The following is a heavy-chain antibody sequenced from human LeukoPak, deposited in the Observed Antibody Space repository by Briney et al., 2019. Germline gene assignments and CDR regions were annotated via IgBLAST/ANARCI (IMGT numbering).Heavy chain of an antibody. J-gene: IGHJ5*02. D-gene: IGHD2-2*01. CDR3: AKESSSEYCSSTSCYRSVWFDP. V-gene: IGHV5-51*01. Sequence: GESLKISCKGSGYSFTSYWIGWVRQMPGKGLGWMGVIYPGDSDTRYSPSFQGQVTISADKSISTAYLQWSSLKASDTAMYYCAKESSSEYCSSTSCYRSVWFDPWGQGTLVTVSS. CDR2: IYPGDSDT. CDR1: GYSFTSYW.